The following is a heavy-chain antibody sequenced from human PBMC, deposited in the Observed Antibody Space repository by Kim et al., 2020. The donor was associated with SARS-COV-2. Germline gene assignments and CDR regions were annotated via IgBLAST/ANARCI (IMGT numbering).Heavy chain of an antibody. J-gene: IGHJ4*02. D-gene: IGHD3-10*01. CDR3: ARGYPTTYYYGSGADVHFDY. V-gene: IGHV4-34*01. Sequence: RVTISVDTSKNQFSLKLSSVTAADTAVYYCARGYPTTYYYGSGADVHFDYWGQGTLVTVSS.